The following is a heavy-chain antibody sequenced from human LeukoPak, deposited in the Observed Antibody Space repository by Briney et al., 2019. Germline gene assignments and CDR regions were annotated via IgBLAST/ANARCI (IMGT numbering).Heavy chain of an antibody. CDR3: ARGRDSSGYRTDY. Sequence: SETLSLTCTVSGGSISRYYWSWIRQPPGKGLEWIGYIYYSGSTNYNPSLKSRVTISVDTSKNQFSLKLNSVTAADTAVYYCARGRDSSGYRTDYWGQGTLVTVSS. CDR1: GGSISRYY. D-gene: IGHD3-22*01. J-gene: IGHJ4*02. V-gene: IGHV4-59*01. CDR2: IYYSGST.